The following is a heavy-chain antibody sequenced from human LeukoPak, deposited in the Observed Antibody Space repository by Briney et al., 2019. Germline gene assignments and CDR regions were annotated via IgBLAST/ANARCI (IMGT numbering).Heavy chain of an antibody. V-gene: IGHV3-74*01. Sequence: PGGSLRLSCAASGFTFSSYWMHWVRQAPGKGPVWVSLIKTDGRSTSYADPVKGRFTISRDNAKNTLYLQMNSLRAEDTAVYYCARATNDAFDIWGQGTMVTVSS. CDR3: ARATNDAFDI. J-gene: IGHJ3*02. CDR2: IKTDGRST. CDR1: GFTFSSYW. D-gene: IGHD1-1*01.